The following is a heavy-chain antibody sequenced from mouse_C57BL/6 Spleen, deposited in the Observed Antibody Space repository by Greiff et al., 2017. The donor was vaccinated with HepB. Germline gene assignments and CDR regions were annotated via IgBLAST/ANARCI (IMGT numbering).Heavy chain of an antibody. Sequence: VQLHQPGAELVKPGASVKLSCTASGYTFTSYWMHWVKPRPGRGLEWIGGIYPNSGGTKYNDKFKSKATLTVDNPSSTAYMQLSSLTAEDSAVYYCARGKYGSSYGLAYWGQGTRVTVSA. J-gene: IGHJ3*01. CDR3: ARGKYGSSYGLAY. V-gene: IGHV1-72*01. CDR1: GYTFTSYW. CDR2: IYPNSGGT. D-gene: IGHD1-1*01.